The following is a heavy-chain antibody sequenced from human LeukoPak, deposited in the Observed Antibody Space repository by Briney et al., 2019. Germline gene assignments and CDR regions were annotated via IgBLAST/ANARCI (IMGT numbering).Heavy chain of an antibody. D-gene: IGHD1-26*01. J-gene: IGHJ1*01. CDR1: GFTFSSYW. V-gene: IGHV3-7*03. CDR2: IKQDGSEK. Sequence: GGSLRLSCAASGFTFSSYWMSWVRQAPGKGLEWVANIKQDGSEKYYVDSVKGRFTISRDNAKNSLYLQMNSLRAEDTAVYYCASYFSPRNGIVGATPYFQHWGRGTLVTVSS. CDR3: ASYFSPRNGIVGATPYFQH.